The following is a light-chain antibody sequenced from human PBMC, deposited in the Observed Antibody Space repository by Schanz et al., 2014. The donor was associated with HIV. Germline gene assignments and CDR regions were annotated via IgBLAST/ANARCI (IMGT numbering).Light chain of an antibody. Sequence: SYVLTQPSSVSVSPGQTARITCSGDVLAKKYARWFQQKPGQAPVMVIYKDSERPSGIPERFSGSSSGTTVTLTISGAQVEDEADSYCYSASDNNLVFGGGTKVTVL. V-gene: IGLV3-27*01. CDR3: YSASDNNLV. CDR1: VLAKKY. CDR2: KDS. J-gene: IGLJ2*01.